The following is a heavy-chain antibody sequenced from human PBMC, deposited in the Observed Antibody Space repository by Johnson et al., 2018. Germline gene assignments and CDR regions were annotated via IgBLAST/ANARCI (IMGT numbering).Heavy chain of an antibody. J-gene: IGHJ6*03. CDR3: AREHYYYYMDV. CDR2: ITDSGRSI. V-gene: IGHV3-21*01. CDR1: GFTFSSFT. Sequence: VQLVESGGGLVKPGGSLRLSCAASGFTFSSFTMNWVRQAPGKALEWVSSITDSGRSIYYIDSVRGRFTISRNNAKNSLHLQMDSLGAEDTAVYYCAREHYYYYMDVWGKGTTVTVSS.